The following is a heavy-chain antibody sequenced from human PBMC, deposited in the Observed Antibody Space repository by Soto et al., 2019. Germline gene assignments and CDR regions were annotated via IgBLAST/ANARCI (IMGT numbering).Heavy chain of an antibody. Sequence: GGSLRLSCAASGFTFSSYAMSWVRQAPGKGLEWVSAISGSGGSTYYADSVKGRFTISRDNSKNTLYLQMNSLRAEDTAVYYYANLNWLGGVRRNRFAPGGQGTLVTVSS. D-gene: IGHD1-1*01. V-gene: IGHV3-23*01. CDR1: GFTFSSYA. CDR3: ANLNWLGGVRRNRFAP. J-gene: IGHJ5*02. CDR2: ISGSGGST.